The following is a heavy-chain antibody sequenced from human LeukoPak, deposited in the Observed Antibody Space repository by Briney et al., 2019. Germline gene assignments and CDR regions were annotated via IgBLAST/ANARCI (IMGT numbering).Heavy chain of an antibody. CDR3: AREGHTYYYDSSGYVHY. D-gene: IGHD3-22*01. J-gene: IGHJ4*02. CDR1: GFTFSSYE. CDR2: ISSSGSNI. V-gene: IGHV3-48*03. Sequence: GGSLRLSCAASGFTFSSYEMNWVRQAPGKGLEWVSYISSSGSNIYYADSVKGRFTISRDNAKTSLYLQMNRLRAEDTAVYYCAREGHTYYYDSSGYVHYWGQGTLVTVSS.